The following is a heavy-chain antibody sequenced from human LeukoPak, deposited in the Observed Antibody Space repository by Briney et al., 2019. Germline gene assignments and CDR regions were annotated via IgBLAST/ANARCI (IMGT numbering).Heavy chain of an antibody. J-gene: IGHJ6*02. CDR2: IYHSGST. CDR1: GGSISSYY. V-gene: IGHV4-59*01. Sequence: SETLSLTCTVSGGSISSYYWSGIRQPPGKGLEWIGYIYHSGSTNYNPSLKSRVTISVDTSKNQFSLKLSSVTAADTAVYYCARDLFSKEDYYGMDVWGQGTTVTVSS. CDR3: ARDLFSKEDYYGMDV. D-gene: IGHD3-10*02.